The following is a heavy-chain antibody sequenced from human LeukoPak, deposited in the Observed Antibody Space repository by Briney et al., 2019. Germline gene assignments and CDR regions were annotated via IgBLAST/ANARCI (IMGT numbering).Heavy chain of an antibody. J-gene: IGHJ4*02. CDR1: GYTFTGYY. D-gene: IGHD2-15*01. CDR2: INPNSGGT. CDR3: ARDRGVVVVAAILFDY. Sequence: ASVKVSCEASGYTFTGYYMHWVRQAPGQGLEWMGWINPNSGGTNYAQKFQGRVTMTRDTSISTAYMELSRLRSDDTAVYYCARDRGVVVVAAILFDYWGQGTLVTVSS. V-gene: IGHV1-2*02.